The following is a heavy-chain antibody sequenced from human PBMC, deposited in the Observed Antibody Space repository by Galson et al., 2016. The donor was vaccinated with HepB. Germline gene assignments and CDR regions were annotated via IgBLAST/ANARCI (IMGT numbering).Heavy chain of an antibody. CDR3: ARHRYYDDSSGYYYALGY. J-gene: IGHJ4*02. V-gene: IGHV5-10-1*01. D-gene: IGHD3-22*01. CDR2: IDPSDSYT. Sequence: QSGAEVKKPGESLRISCKGSGYSFTSYWISWVRQMPGKGLEWMGRIDPSDSYTNYSPSFQGHATISADKSISTAYLQWSSLKASDTAMYYCARHRYYDDSSGYYYALGYWGQGTLVTVSS. CDR1: GYSFTSYW.